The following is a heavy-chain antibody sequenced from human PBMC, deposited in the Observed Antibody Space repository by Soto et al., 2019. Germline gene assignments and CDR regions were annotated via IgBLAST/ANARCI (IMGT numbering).Heavy chain of an antibody. V-gene: IGHV1-46*01. CDR1: GYTFTGYY. D-gene: IGHD6-13*01. CDR2: INPSGGST. Sequence: ASVKVSCKASGYTFTGYYMHWVRQAHGQGLEWMGRINPSGGSTNYAQKFQGRVTMTRDTSTSTVYMELSSLRSEDTAVYYCARDGIAAADNTDYWGQGTLVTVSS. J-gene: IGHJ4*02. CDR3: ARDGIAAADNTDY.